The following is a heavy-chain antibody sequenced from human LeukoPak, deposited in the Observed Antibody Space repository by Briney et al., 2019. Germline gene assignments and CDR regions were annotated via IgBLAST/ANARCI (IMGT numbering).Heavy chain of an antibody. D-gene: IGHD6-19*01. CDR1: GGTFSSYA. J-gene: IGHJ6*03. V-gene: IGHV1-69*05. CDR3: ARSSGGYDGYYYYMDV. CDR2: IIPIFGTA. Sequence: GASVKVSCKASGGTFSSYAISWVRQAPGQGLEWMGGIIPIFGTANYAQKFQGRVTITTGESTSTAYMELSSLRSEDTAVYYCARSSGGYDGYYYYMDVWGKGTTVTVSS.